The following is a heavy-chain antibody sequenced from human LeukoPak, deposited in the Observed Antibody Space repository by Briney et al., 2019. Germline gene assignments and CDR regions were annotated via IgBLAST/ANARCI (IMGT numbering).Heavy chain of an antibody. CDR2: IYYSGST. Sequence: SETLSLTCTVSGGSISSYYWSWIRQPPGKGLEWIGYIYYSGSTNYNPSLKSRVTISVDTSKNQFSLKLSSVTAADTAVYYCASQTTVTPDFDYWGQGTLVTVSS. D-gene: IGHD4-11*01. V-gene: IGHV4-59*01. CDR3: ASQTTVTPDFDY. CDR1: GGSISSYY. J-gene: IGHJ4*02.